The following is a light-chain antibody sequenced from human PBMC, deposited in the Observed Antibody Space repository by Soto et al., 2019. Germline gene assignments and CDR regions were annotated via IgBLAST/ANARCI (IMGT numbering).Light chain of an antibody. J-gene: IGKJ2*01. CDR1: QSVSSY. CDR3: QQRSNWPHT. Sequence: EIVLTQSPATLSLSPGERATRSCRASQSVSSYLAWYQQKPGQAPRLLIYDASNRATGIPSRFSGSGSGRDFTLTISSLEPEDFAVYYCQQRSNWPHTCGEGTKLEIK. V-gene: IGKV3-11*02. CDR2: DAS.